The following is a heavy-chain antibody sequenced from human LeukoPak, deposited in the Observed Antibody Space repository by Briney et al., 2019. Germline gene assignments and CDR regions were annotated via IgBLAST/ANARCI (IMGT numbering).Heavy chain of an antibody. CDR3: AKYRRYYYGSGSPTSP. CDR2: ISESGGST. J-gene: IGHJ5*02. Sequence: PGGSLRLSCVASGFTFSSYAMSWVRQAPGKGLEWVSGISESGGSTYYADSVKGRFTISRDNSKNTLYLQMDSLRAEDTAVYYCAKYRRYYYGSGSPTSPWGQGTLVTVSS. D-gene: IGHD3-10*01. CDR1: GFTFSSYA. V-gene: IGHV3-23*01.